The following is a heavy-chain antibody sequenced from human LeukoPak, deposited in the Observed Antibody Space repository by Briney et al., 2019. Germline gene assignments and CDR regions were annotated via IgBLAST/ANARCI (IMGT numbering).Heavy chain of an antibody. CDR1: GFTFSSYA. J-gene: IGHJ4*02. D-gene: IGHD5-18*01. CDR3: ARSLSHTAMAALY. CDR2: IGGSGGST. V-gene: IGHV3-23*01. Sequence: GGSLRLSCAASGFTFSSYAMNWVRQAPGKGLEWVSTIGGSGGSTFYADSVKGRFTISRDNSKNTLYLQINSLRAEDTAVYYCARSLSHTAMAALYWGQGTLVTVSS.